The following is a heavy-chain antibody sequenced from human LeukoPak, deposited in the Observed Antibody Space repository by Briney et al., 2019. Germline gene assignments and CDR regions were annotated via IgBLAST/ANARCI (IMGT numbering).Heavy chain of an antibody. CDR1: GFTFSSFW. D-gene: IGHD6-19*01. CDR3: ARVGGEQWLVSDHYFDY. CDR2: IKQDGSEK. J-gene: IGHJ4*02. Sequence: TGGSLRLSCAASGFTFSSFWMSWVRQAPGKGLEWAANIKQDGSEKYYVDSVKGRFTISRDNAKNSLYLQMNSLRAEDASVYYCARVGGEQWLVSDHYFDYWGQGTLVTVSS. V-gene: IGHV3-7*01.